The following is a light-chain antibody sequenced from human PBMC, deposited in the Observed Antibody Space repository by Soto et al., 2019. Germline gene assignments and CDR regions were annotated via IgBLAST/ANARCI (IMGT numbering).Light chain of an antibody. CDR1: QSFSKSY. CDR2: DAS. J-gene: IGKJ2*01. Sequence: EIVLTQSPGTLSFSPGERATLSCRASQSFSKSYLAWYQQKTGQSPRLLIYDASSRATGIADRFSGSGSGTDFTLTISRLEPEDFAVYFCQQYDNSPPFTFGQGTKLEIK. V-gene: IGKV3-20*01. CDR3: QQYDNSPPFT.